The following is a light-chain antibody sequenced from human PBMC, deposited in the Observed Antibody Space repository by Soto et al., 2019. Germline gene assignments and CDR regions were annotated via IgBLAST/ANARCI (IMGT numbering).Light chain of an antibody. Sequence: QSVLTQPPSVSAAPGQKVTISCSGSSSNIGNNYVSWYQYLPGAAPKLLIYENNGRPSGIPDRFSGSKSGTSATLGITGLQTGYEADYYCGTWDSSLSSVVFGGGTKLTVL. J-gene: IGLJ2*01. CDR1: SSNIGNNY. V-gene: IGLV1-51*02. CDR2: ENN. CDR3: GTWDSSLSSVV.